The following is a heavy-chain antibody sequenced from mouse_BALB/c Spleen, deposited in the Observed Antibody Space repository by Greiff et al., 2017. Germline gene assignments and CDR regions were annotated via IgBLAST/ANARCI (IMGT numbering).Heavy chain of an antibody. Sequence: EVQRVESGGGLVKPGGSLKLSCAASGFTFSSYAMSWVRQTPEKRLEWVASISSGGSTYYPDSVKGRFTISRDNARNILYLQMSSLRSEDTAMYYCARGGGLREFAYWGQGTLVTVSA. CDR1: GFTFSSYA. CDR2: ISSGGST. J-gene: IGHJ3*01. CDR3: ARGGGLREFAY. V-gene: IGHV5-6-5*01. D-gene: IGHD2-4*01.